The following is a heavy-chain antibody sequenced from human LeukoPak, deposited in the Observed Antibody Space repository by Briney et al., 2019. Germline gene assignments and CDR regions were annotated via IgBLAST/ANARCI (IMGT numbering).Heavy chain of an antibody. CDR1: GGSVSSGSYY. CDR2: IYYSGSA. Sequence: PSETLSLTCTVSGGSVSSGSYYWSWIRQPPGKGLEWIGYIYYSGSANCTPSLKSRVTMSVDTSKNQFSLKLSSVTAADTAVYYCARESTVVARHFDYWGQGTLVTVSS. V-gene: IGHV4-61*01. CDR3: ARESTVVARHFDY. D-gene: IGHD4-23*01. J-gene: IGHJ4*02.